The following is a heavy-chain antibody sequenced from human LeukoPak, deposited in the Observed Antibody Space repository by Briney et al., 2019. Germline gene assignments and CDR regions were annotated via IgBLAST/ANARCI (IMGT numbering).Heavy chain of an antibody. CDR2: IHYSESS. D-gene: IGHD3-3*01. Sequence: SETLSLTCALYGGSFSGYYWTWIRQPPGKGLDWLGEIHYSESSNHNPSLKSRLTMSIDKSKNQFSLTLASVTAADTAAYYCARGRLQYCFWRGSKENYFDPWGQGTLVTVSS. CDR3: ARGRLQYCFWRGSKENYFDP. J-gene: IGHJ5*01. V-gene: IGHV4-34*01. CDR1: GGSFSGYY.